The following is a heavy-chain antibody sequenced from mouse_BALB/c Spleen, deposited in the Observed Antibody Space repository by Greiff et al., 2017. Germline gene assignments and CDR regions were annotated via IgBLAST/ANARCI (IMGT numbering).Heavy chain of an antibody. Sequence: EVKLLESGGGLVQPGGSMKLSCVASGFTFSNYWMNWVRQSPEKGLEWVAEIRLKSNNYATHYAESVKGRFTISRDDSKSSVYLQMNNLRAEDTGIYYCTRPGGNYEESAMDYWGQGTSVTVSS. J-gene: IGHJ4*01. CDR2: IRLKSNNYAT. CDR1: GFTFSNYW. V-gene: IGHV6-6*02. D-gene: IGHD2-1*01. CDR3: TRPGGNYEESAMDY.